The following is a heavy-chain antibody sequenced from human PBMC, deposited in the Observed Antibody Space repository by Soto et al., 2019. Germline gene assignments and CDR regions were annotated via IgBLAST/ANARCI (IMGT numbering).Heavy chain of an antibody. J-gene: IGHJ6*02. CDR2: IWYDGSNK. CDR1: GFTFSSYG. V-gene: IGHV3-33*01. Sequence: QVQLVESGGGVVQPGRSLRLSCAASGFTFSSYGMHWVRQAPGKGLEWVAVIWYDGSNKYYADSVKGRFTISRDNSKNTLYLQMNRLRAEDTAVYYCARDRNRLSYYYYGMDVWGQGTTVTVSS. CDR3: ARDRNRLSYYYYGMDV. D-gene: IGHD4-4*01.